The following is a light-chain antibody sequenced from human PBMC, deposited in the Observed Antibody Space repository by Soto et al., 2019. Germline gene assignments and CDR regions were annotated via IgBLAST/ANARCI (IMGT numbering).Light chain of an antibody. CDR2: DVA. CDR1: SSDVGYTF. V-gene: IGLV2-14*03. J-gene: IGLJ1*01. Sequence: QSVLTQPASVSGSPGQSITVSCTATSSDVGYTFVSWYQHHPGKAPKLLIYDVANRPSGVSTRFSGSRSGDTASLTISGLQAEDESDYFCSAHTSGTTLLVFGTGTMVTVL. CDR3: SAHTSGTTLLV.